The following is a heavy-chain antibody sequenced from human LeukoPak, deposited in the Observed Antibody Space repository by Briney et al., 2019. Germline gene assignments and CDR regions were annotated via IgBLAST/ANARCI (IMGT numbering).Heavy chain of an antibody. CDR1: GFTFSSYA. CDR3: AKPDTYCSSTSCYFYYYGMDV. J-gene: IGHJ6*02. Sequence: PGGSLRLSCAASGFTFSSYAMSWVRQAPGKGLEWVSAISGSGGSTYYADSVKGRFTISRDNSKNTLYLQMNSLRAEDTAVYYCAKPDTYCSSTSCYFYYYGMDVWGQGTTVTVSS. D-gene: IGHD2-2*01. CDR2: ISGSGGST. V-gene: IGHV3-23*01.